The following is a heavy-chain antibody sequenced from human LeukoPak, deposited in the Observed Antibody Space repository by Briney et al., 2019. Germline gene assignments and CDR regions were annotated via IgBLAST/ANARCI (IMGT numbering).Heavy chain of an antibody. CDR1: GGSISSSSFF. D-gene: IGHD2-8*01. Sequence: SETLSLTCTVSGGSISSSSFFWGWIRQSPGKGLEWIGNIYYNGRTYYNPPLKSRVTISVDTSKNQFSLKLSSVTAADTAVYYCARAAARYCTTGVCYTYGAPYFDYWGQGTLVTVSS. J-gene: IGHJ4*02. CDR2: IYYNGRT. CDR3: ARAAARYCTTGVCYTYGAPYFDY. V-gene: IGHV4-39*07.